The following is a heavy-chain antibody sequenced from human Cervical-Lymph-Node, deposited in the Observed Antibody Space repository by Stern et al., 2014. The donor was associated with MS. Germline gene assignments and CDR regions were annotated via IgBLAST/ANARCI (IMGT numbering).Heavy chain of an antibody. J-gene: IGHJ4*02. D-gene: IGHD3-22*01. V-gene: IGHV1-18*01. CDR2: VSTYNGGT. CDR1: GYTFTSYG. Sequence: QVQLEQSGAEVMKPGATVKVSCETSGYTFTSYGISWIRQVPGQGLEWMGWVSTYNGGTNFSQKFPGRVTMTTDSSPNTAYMELRSLRSDDTAVYFCARDRWGSHDIGGTYYRYWGQGTPITVSS. CDR3: ARDRWGSHDIGGTYYRY.